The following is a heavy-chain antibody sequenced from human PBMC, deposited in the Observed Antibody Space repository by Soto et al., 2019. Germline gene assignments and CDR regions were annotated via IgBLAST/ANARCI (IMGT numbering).Heavy chain of an antibody. J-gene: IGHJ6*02. CDR2: ISWNSGSI. V-gene: IGHV3-9*01. Sequence: GGSLRLSCAASGFTFDDYAMHWVRQAPGKGLEWVSGISWNSGSIGYADSVKGRFTISRDNAKNTLYLQMNSLRAEDTAVYYCARLKEWVYYYGMDVWGQGTTVTVSS. CDR1: GFTFDDYA. CDR3: ARLKEWVYYYGMDV. D-gene: IGHD2-8*01.